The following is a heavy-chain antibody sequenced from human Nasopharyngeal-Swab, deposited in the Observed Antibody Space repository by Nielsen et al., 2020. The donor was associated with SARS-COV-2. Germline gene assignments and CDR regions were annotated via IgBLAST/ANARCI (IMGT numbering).Heavy chain of an antibody. CDR3: ATYPLRSGYYTGREFDY. D-gene: IGHD3-3*01. Sequence: ASVKVSCKVSGYTLTELSMHWVRQAPGKGLEWMGGFDPEDGETIYAQKFQGRVTMTEDTSTDTAYMKLGSLRSEDTAVYYCATYPLRSGYYTGREFDYWGQGTLVTVSS. CDR1: GYTLTELS. J-gene: IGHJ4*02. CDR2: FDPEDGET. V-gene: IGHV1-24*01.